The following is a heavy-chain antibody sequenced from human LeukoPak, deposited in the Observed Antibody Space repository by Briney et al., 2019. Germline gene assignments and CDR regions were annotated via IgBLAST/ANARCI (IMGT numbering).Heavy chain of an antibody. J-gene: IGHJ4*02. CDR1: RYTFTSYD. D-gene: IGHD3-10*01. V-gene: IGHV1-8*01. CDR3: ARVMVMVQGVIGTYYFDF. CDR2: MNPKRGNI. Sequence: ASVKVSCKASRYTFTSYDINWVREATGQGREWMGWMNPKRGNIGYAQKFQGRVTMARNTSISTVYMERSSLRSKDRDLYTCARVMVMVQGVIGTYYFDFSGQGDLLTVSS.